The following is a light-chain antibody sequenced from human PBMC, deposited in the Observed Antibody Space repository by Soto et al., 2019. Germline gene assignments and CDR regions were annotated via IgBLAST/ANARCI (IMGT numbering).Light chain of an antibody. J-gene: IGKJ5*01. V-gene: IGKV3-15*01. CDR1: QGVTTN. CDR2: DVS. Sequence: EIVMTQSPATLSVSPGERATLSCRAGQGVTTNFAWYQQKSGQSPRLLIYDVSTRATGVPARFSGTGSETDFTLTISGLQSDDSAVYFCQQYNNWPFFFGQGTRLGIK. CDR3: QQYNNWPFF.